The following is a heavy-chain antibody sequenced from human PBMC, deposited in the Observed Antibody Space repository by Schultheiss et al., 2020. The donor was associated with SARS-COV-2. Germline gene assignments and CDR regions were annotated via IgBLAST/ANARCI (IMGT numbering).Heavy chain of an antibody. CDR3: AVDSSGYLDAFDI. Sequence: GSLRLSCTVSGGSVSSGSYYWSWIRQPPGKGLEWIGYIYYSGSTNYNPSLKSRVTISVDTSKNQFSLKLSSVTAADTAVYYCAVDSSGYLDAFDIWGQGTTVTVSS. CDR1: GGSVSSGSYY. J-gene: IGHJ3*02. CDR2: IYYSGST. V-gene: IGHV4-61*01. D-gene: IGHD3-22*01.